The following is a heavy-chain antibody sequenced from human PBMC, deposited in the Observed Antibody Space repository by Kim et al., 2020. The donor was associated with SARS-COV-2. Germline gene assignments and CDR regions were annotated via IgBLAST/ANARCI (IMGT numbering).Heavy chain of an antibody. CDR3: ARGSSLTIFGVVGWFDP. V-gene: IGHV4-59*09. J-gene: IGHJ5*02. D-gene: IGHD3-3*01. Sequence: LTGRAIISVDTSKNQFSLKLSSVTAADTAVYYCARGSSLTIFGVVGWFDPWGQGTLVTVSS.